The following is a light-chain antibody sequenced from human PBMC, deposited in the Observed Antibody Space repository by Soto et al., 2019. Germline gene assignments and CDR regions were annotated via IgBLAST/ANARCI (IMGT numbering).Light chain of an antibody. Sequence: IQLTQSPSSLSASVGDRVTITCRASQGISSYLAWYQQKPGKAPKLLIYAASTLQSGVPSRFSGSGSGTDFTLTISILKPEDFATYYCQQLNSYPPLYTFGQGTKLEIK. CDR1: QGISSY. V-gene: IGKV1-9*01. CDR2: AAS. J-gene: IGKJ2*01. CDR3: QQLNSYPPLYT.